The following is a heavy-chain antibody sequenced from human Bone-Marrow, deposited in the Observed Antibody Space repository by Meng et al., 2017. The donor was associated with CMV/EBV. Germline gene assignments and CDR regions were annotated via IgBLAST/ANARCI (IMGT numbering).Heavy chain of an antibody. Sequence: KVSGYTFTDYYMHWVQQAPGKGLEWMGLVDPEDGETIYAEKFQGRVTITADTSTDTAYMELSSLRSEDTAVYYCAKLPGYSSSWADYWGQGTLVTVSS. CDR1: GYTFTDYY. V-gene: IGHV1-69-2*01. D-gene: IGHD6-13*01. CDR3: AKLPGYSSSWADY. J-gene: IGHJ4*02. CDR2: VDPEDGET.